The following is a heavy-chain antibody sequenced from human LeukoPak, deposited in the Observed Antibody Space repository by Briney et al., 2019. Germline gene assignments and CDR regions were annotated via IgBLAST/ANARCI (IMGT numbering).Heavy chain of an antibody. CDR3: ARVPYSSGWYENYYYGMDV. Sequence: SVKVSCKASGGTFSSYAISWVRQAPGQGLEWMGRIIPILGIANYAQKFQGRVTITADKSTSTAYMELSSLRSEGTAVYYCARVPYSSGWYENYYYGMDVWGQGTTVTVSS. D-gene: IGHD6-19*01. CDR2: IIPILGIA. J-gene: IGHJ6*02. CDR1: GGTFSSYA. V-gene: IGHV1-69*04.